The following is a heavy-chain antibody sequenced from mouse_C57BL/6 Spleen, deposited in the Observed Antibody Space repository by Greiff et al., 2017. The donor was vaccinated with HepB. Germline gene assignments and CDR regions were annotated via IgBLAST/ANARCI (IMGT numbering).Heavy chain of an antibody. V-gene: IGHV1-64*01. Sequence: QVQLQQPGAELVKPGASVKLSCKASGYTFTSYWMHWVKQRPGQGLEWIGMIHPNSGSTNYNEKFKSKATLTVDKSSSTAYMQLSSLTSEDSAVYYCARLRQGVWYFDYWGQGTTLTVSS. CDR1: GYTFTSYW. J-gene: IGHJ2*01. D-gene: IGHD2-12*01. CDR2: IHPNSGST. CDR3: ARLRQGVWYFDY.